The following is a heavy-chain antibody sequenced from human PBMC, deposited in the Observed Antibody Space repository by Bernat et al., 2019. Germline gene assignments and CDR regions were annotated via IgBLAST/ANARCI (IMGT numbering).Heavy chain of an antibody. CDR3: AKGVRGYSPSHFDY. CDR2: ISGSGATP. V-gene: IGHV3-23*01. J-gene: IGHJ4*02. CDR1: GFSFGGYA. D-gene: IGHD2-15*01. Sequence: EVQLLESGGGLVQPGGSLRLSCAASGFSFGGYAMSWVRQAPGKGVEWVSGISGSGATPSYADSVKGRFTISRDKSNNIVNLQINSLGAEHTAVYYCAKGVRGYSPSHFDYWGQGTQVVVSA.